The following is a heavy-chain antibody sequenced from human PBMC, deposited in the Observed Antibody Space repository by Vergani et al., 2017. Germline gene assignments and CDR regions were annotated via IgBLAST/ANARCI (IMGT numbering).Heavy chain of an antibody. CDR3: ARELYYYMIRYGMDV. D-gene: IGHD3-10*01. V-gene: IGHV3-23*01. CDR2: ISGSGGST. J-gene: IGHJ6*02. Sequence: EVQLLESGGGLVQPGGSLRLSCAASGFTFSSYAMSWVRQAPGKGLEWVSAISGSGGSTYYADSVKGRFTISRDNSKNTLNLQMNSLRAEDTAVYYCARELYYYMIRYGMDVWGQGTTVTVSS. CDR1: GFTFSSYA.